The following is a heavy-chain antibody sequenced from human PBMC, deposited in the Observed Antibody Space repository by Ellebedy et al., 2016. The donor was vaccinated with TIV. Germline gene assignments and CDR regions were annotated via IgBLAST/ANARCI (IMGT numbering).Heavy chain of an antibody. CDR1: GFTFNIYA. CDR2: VDTGDNT. J-gene: IGHJ4*02. V-gene: IGHV3-23*01. D-gene: IGHD1-14*01. Sequence: GESLKISCAASGFTFNIYAMRWVRQAPGKGLVWVSLVDTGDNTYYADSVKGRFTISRDNSKNTLYLQMNSLRAEDTAVYYGARDRETWRGDPTGPAYWGQGTLVTVSS. CDR3: ARDRETWRGDPTGPAY.